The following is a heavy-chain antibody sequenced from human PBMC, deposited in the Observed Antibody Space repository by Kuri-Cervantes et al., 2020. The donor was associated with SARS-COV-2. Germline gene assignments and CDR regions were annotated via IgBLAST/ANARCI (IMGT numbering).Heavy chain of an antibody. V-gene: IGHV1-46*01. CDR1: GYTFTSYY. CDR2: INPSGGST. Sequence: ASVKVSCKASGYTFTSYYMHWVRQAPGQGLEWMGIINPSGGSTSYAQKFQGRVTISVDTSKNQFSPRLSSVTAADTAVYYCARESYCGGRTCLLNTFDPWGQGTLVTVSS. CDR3: ARESYCGGRTCLLNTFDP. J-gene: IGHJ5*02. D-gene: IGHD2-15*01.